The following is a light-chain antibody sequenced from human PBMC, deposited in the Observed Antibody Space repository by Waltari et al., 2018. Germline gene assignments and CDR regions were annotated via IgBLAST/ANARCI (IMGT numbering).Light chain of an antibody. CDR2: DAS. J-gene: IGKJ1*01. Sequence: RPTLSCRDSKSGSISMVWYQQKVGKAPRLLIDDASNRATGIPARFSGSGSGTDFTFTISSLEPEDFAVYYCLQRSSWPWTFGQGTKVEIK. CDR1: KSGSIS. CDR3: LQRSSWPWT. V-gene: IGKV3-11*01.